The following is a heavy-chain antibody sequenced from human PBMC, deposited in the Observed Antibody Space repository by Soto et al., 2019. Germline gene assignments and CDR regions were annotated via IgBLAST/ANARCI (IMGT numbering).Heavy chain of an antibody. J-gene: IGHJ4*02. CDR3: ALGGSSGSFDY. CDR2: IYYSGST. D-gene: IGHD3-22*01. CDR1: GGSISSGGYY. Sequence: TLSLTCTVSGGSISSGGYYWSWIRQHPGKGLEWIGYIYYSGSTYYNPSLKSRVTISVDTSKNQFSLKLSSVTAADTAVYYCALGGSSGSFDYWGQGTLVTVSS. V-gene: IGHV4-31*03.